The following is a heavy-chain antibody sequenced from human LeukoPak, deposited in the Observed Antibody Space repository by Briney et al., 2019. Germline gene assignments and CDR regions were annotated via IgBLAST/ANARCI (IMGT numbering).Heavy chain of an antibody. CDR3: ARDFHCSGGSCSSGYDY. Sequence: ASVKVSCKASGGTFSSYAISRVRQAPGQGLEWMGGIIPIFGTANYAQKFQGRVTITADESTSTAYMELSSLRSEDTAVYYCARDFHCSGGSCSSGYDYWGQGTLVTVSS. CDR1: GGTFSSYA. J-gene: IGHJ4*02. V-gene: IGHV1-69*13. CDR2: IIPIFGTA. D-gene: IGHD2-15*01.